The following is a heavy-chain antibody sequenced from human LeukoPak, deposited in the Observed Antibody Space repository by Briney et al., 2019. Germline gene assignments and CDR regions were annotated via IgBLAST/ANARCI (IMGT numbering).Heavy chain of an antibody. J-gene: IGHJ4*02. Sequence: GGSLRLSCAASGLTFRNYAMSWVRQAPGKGLEWVGRIKRKSDGGATDYAAPVKGRFTISRDDSKNTLYLQMNSLKTEDTALYYCTKEDYGNYVSPHWGQGTLVTVSS. CDR2: IKRKSDGGAT. CDR1: GLTFRNYA. CDR3: TKEDYGNYVSPH. D-gene: IGHD4-11*01. V-gene: IGHV3-15*01.